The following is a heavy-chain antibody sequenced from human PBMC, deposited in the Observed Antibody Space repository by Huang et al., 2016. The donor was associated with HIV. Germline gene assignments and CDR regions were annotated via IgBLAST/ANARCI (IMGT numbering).Heavy chain of an antibody. CDR2: ISYDGSNK. CDR1: GFIFSSYG. J-gene: IGHJ4*02. CDR3: AKDHVAAVAGRRGWGFDY. Sequence: QVQLVESGGGVVQPGRSLRLSCAASGFIFSSYGMHWVGQAPGKGLDVVAVISYDGSNKYDADSVKGRSTISRENSKNTVYLQMNSLRAEDTAVYYCAKDHVAAVAGRRGWGFDYWGQGTLVTVSS. D-gene: IGHD6-19*01. V-gene: IGHV3-30*18.